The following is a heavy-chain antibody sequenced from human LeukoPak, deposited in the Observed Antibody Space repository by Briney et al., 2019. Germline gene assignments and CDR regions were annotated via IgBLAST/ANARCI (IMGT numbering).Heavy chain of an antibody. CDR1: GYTFTDHY. J-gene: IGHJ4*02. D-gene: IGHD7-27*01. Sequence: ASVKVSCKALGYTFTDHYFHWLRKGPGQGLEWMGWIHPGRGDTNTAQKFQGRVSLTRDTSISTAYMELSGLTSDDTAVYFCARDHNWGPDYWGQGTLVSVSS. V-gene: IGHV1-2*02. CDR2: IHPGRGDT. CDR3: ARDHNWGPDY.